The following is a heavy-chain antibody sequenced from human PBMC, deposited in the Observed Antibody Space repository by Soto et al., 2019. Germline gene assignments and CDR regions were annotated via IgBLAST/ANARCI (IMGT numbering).Heavy chain of an antibody. CDR1: GFTFSSYG. V-gene: IGHV3-33*01. CDR3: ARDRSYCSSTSCYTFDY. J-gene: IGHJ4*02. CDR2: IWYDGSNK. Sequence: PGGSLRLSCAASGFTFSSYGMHWVRQAPGKGLEWVAVIWYDGSNKYYADSVKGRFTISRDNSKNTLYLQMNSLRAEDTAVYYCARDRSYCSSTSCYTFDYWGQGTLVTVSS. D-gene: IGHD2-2*02.